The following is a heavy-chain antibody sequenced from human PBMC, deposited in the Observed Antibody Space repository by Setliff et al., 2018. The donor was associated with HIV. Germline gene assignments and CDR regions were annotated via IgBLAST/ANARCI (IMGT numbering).Heavy chain of an antibody. J-gene: IGHJ6*03. CDR1: GYTFSSNY. V-gene: IGHV1-18*04. D-gene: IGHD1-26*01. Sequence: ASVKVSCKASGYTFSSNYMHWVRQAPGQGLEWMGLINAYNGNTNYAQELQGRVTMTTDTSTSTVYMELRSLRSDDTAVYYCAREGYSGSYFNYYYYLDVWGKGTTVTVSS. CDR2: INAYNGNT. CDR3: AREGYSGSYFNYYYYLDV.